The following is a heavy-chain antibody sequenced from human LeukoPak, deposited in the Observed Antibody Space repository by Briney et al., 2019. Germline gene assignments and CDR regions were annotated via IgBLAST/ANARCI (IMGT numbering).Heavy chain of an antibody. V-gene: IGHV4-59*01. J-gene: IGHJ5*02. CDR3: ARFSVAAAGTGWFDP. CDR1: GGSSSSYY. Sequence: SETLSLTCTVSGGSSSSYYWSWIRQPPGKGLEWIGYIYYSGSTNYNPSLMSRVTISVDTSKNQLSLKLSSVTAADTAVYYCARFSVAAAGTGWFDPWGQGTLVTVS. D-gene: IGHD6-13*01. CDR2: IYYSGST.